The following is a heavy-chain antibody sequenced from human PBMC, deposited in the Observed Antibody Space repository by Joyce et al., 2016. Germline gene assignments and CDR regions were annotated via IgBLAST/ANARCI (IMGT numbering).Heavy chain of an antibody. V-gene: IGHV3-48*04. D-gene: IGHD3-10*01. CDR3: ARGPHDSGRYYLDS. CDR2: ISRSSATI. Sequence: EVQQVESGGGLVQPGGSLRLSCAASGFTLSSYSMNWVRQAPGKRLGWLSYISRSSATIHYADSVKGRFTISRDNSRNSLYLQMDSLRVEDTAVYYCARGPHDSGRYYLDSWGQGTLVTVSS. J-gene: IGHJ4*02. CDR1: GFTLSSYS.